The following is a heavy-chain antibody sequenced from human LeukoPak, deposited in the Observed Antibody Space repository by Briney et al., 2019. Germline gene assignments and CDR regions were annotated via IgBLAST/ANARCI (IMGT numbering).Heavy chain of an antibody. CDR1: GFTYSSYA. Sequence: PGGSLRLFCAASGFTYSSYAMSWVRQAPGKGREWVSAISGSCSSTYYADSVKGRFTISRDNSKNTLCLQMNRLRAEDTAVYYCAKREQENPGVDYMDVWGKGTTVTVPS. CDR3: AKREQENPGVDYMDV. J-gene: IGHJ6*03. CDR2: ISGSCSST. D-gene: IGHD1/OR15-1a*01. V-gene: IGHV3-23*01.